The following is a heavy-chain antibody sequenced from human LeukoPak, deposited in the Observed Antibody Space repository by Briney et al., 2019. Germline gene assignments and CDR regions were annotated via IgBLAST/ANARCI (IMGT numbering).Heavy chain of an antibody. J-gene: IGHJ5*02. D-gene: IGHD3-16*01. CDR1: GITVTSNY. Sequence: GGSLRLSCAASGITVTSNYMSWVRQAPGKGLEGGSIIYSGGSTYYADSVKGRFTISRDNSKNTLYLQMNSLRAEDAAVYYCARVRSWGFDPWGQGTLVTVSS. CDR3: ARVRSWGFDP. V-gene: IGHV3-66*01. CDR2: IYSGGST.